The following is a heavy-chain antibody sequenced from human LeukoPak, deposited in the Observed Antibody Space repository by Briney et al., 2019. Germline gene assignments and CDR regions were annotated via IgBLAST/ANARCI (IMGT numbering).Heavy chain of an antibody. J-gene: IGHJ5*02. Sequence: ASVKVSCKASGYTFTSYGISWVRQAPGQGLEWMGWMNPNSGNTGYAQKFQGRVTMTRNTSISTAYMELSSLRSEDTAVYYCARSLTRSQFDPWGQGTLVTVSS. CDR3: ARSLTRSQFDP. CDR2: MNPNSGNT. V-gene: IGHV1-8*02. CDR1: GYTFTSYG.